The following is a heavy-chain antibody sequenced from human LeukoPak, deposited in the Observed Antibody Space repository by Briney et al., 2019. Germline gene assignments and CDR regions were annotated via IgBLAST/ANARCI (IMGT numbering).Heavy chain of an antibody. J-gene: IGHJ2*01. CDR1: GGSFNSYY. V-gene: IGHV4-59*08. D-gene: IGHD5/OR15-5a*01. CDR2: ISFRGNT. Sequence: SETLSLTCTVSGGSFNSYYWTWIRQPPGQGLEWIGYISFRGNTNYNPSLKSRITISLDTSKNQFSLKLSSVTAADTAVYYCAKSTTFPYFWNFDFWGRGTLVTVSS. CDR3: AKSTTFPYFWNFDF.